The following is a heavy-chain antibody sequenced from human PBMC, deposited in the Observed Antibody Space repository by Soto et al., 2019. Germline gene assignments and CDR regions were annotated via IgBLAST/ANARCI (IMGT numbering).Heavy chain of an antibody. CDR1: GGSINSGDYY. V-gene: IGHV4-30-4*01. CDR2: IFHSGST. D-gene: IGHD3-10*01. Sequence: PSETLSLTCTASGGSINSGDYYWTWVRQPPGKGLEWIGNIFHSGSTYYTPSLQSRVTISLDTSKNHFSLKLSSVTPADPAVYYCTRDRYYRSGTYYKSYPGMDAGSQGDTVPVSS. CDR3: TRDRYYRSGTYYKSYPGMDA. J-gene: IGHJ6*02.